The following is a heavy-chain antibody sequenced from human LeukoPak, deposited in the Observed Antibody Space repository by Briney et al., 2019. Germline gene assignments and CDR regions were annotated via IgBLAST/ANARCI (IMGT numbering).Heavy chain of an antibody. Sequence: SETLSLTCTVSGGSISSYYWSWIRQPPGKGLEWIGYIYYSGSTNYNPSLKSQVTISVDTSKNQFSLKLSSVTAADTAVYYCARSSYYDILTGYYNFDYWGQGTLVTVSS. J-gene: IGHJ4*02. CDR3: ARSSYYDILTGYYNFDY. D-gene: IGHD3-9*01. CDR2: IYYSGST. CDR1: GGSISSYY. V-gene: IGHV4-59*01.